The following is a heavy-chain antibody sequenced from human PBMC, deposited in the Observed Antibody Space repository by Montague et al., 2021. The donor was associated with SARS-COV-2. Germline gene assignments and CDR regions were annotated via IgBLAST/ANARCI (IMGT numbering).Heavy chain of an antibody. CDR2: IFYTGNT. V-gene: IGHV4-30-4*08. J-gene: IGHJ4*02. Sequence: TLSLTCTVSGVSIINGDYYWSWIRQPPGRGLELIGYIFYTGNTYYTPSLRSRLSISADTSKNQFSLKLSSVTAADTAVYYYARVITGTTYYFDYWGQGTLVPVSS. CDR1: GVSIINGDYY. D-gene: IGHD1-7*01. CDR3: ARVITGTTYYFDY.